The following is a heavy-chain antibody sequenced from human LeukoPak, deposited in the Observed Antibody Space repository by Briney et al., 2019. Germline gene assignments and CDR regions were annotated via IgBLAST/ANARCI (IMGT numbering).Heavy chain of an antibody. V-gene: IGHV1-8*01. Sequence: ASVKVSCKASGYTFTSYDINWVRQATGQGPEWMGWMNPNSGNTGYAQKFQGRVTMTRNTSISTAYMELSSLRSEDTAVYYCARVFIAVAGTGDDYWGQGTLVTVSS. D-gene: IGHD6-19*01. CDR2: MNPNSGNT. CDR1: GYTFTSYD. J-gene: IGHJ4*02. CDR3: ARVFIAVAGTGDDY.